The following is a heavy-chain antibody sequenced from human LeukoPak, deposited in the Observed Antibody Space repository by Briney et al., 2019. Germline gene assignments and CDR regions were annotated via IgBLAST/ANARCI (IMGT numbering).Heavy chain of an antibody. D-gene: IGHD3-10*01. J-gene: IGHJ3*02. Sequence: PGGSLRLSCAASGFTFSSYAMHWVRQAPGKGLEYVSAISSNGGSTYYANSVKGRFTISRDNSKNTLYLQMGSLRAEDMAVYYCARVLGGLLRDAFDIWGQGTMVTVSS. V-gene: IGHV3-64*01. CDR1: GFTFSSYA. CDR3: ARVLGGLLRDAFDI. CDR2: ISSNGGST.